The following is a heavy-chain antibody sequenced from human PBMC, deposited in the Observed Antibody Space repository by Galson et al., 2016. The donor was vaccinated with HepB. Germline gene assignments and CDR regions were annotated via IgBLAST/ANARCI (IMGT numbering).Heavy chain of an antibody. J-gene: IGHJ4*02. D-gene: IGHD6-19*01. CDR1: GFTFSDYY. Sequence: SLRLSCAASGFTFSDYYMSWIRQAPGKGLEWVSAVCHNAATTYYADSVKGRFTTSRDNSKNTVYLEMNSLNADDTAVYYCARDRTYGSGCYLDYFEYWGPGTLVTVSA. V-gene: IGHV3-23*01. CDR3: ARDRTYGSGCYLDYFEY. CDR2: VCHNAATT.